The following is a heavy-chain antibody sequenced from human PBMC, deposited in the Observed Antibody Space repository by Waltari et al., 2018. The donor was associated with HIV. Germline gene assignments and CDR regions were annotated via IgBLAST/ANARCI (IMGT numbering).Heavy chain of an antibody. Sequence: EVQLVESGGGLVKPGGSLRLSCAASGFSFNSYSMNWVRQAPGKGLEWVSSITSSGSYIYYADSVKGRFTISRDNAKNSMNLEMIGLRAEDTAVYYCARSWGDLLLIDYWGQGTLVTVSS. CDR2: ITSSGSYI. CDR1: GFSFNSYS. J-gene: IGHJ4*02. V-gene: IGHV3-21*01. D-gene: IGHD1-26*01. CDR3: ARSWGDLLLIDY.